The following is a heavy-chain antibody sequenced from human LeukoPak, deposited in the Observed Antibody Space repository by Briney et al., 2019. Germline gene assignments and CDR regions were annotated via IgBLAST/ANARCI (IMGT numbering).Heavy chain of an antibody. CDR3: AREGGDIADTGFDY. CDR2: IEEDGGES. D-gene: IGHD2-15*01. CDR1: GFNFSSYW. Sequence: GGSLRLSCATSGFNFSSYWMSWVRQAPGKGLEWVANIEEDGGESYYVDSVKGRFTISRDNAENSLYLQMNSLRAEDTAVYYCAREGGDIADTGFDYWGQGTLVAVSS. V-gene: IGHV3-7*01. J-gene: IGHJ4*02.